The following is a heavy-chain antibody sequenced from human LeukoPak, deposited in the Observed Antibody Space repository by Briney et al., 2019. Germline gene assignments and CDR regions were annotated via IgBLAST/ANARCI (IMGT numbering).Heavy chain of an antibody. CDR3: AREMNYGAYKTSDY. V-gene: IGHV1-2*02. D-gene: IGHD4-17*01. J-gene: IGHJ4*02. CDR2: IYPYSGGT. CDR1: GYAFTDYY. Sequence: GASVKVSCKASGYAFTDYYLHWVRQAPGQGFEWMGRIYPYSGGTNDAQRFQGRVTLTRDTPISTAYMELISLTSDDTAVYYCAREMNYGAYKTSDYWGQGTLVTVSS.